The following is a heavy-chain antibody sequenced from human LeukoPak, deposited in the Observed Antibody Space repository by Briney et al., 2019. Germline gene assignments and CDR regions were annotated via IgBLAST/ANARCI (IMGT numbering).Heavy chain of an antibody. V-gene: IGHV1-2*02. D-gene: IGHD5-18*01. CDR3: ARDGKDWIQLWFWFAFDI. CDR2: INPNSGDT. CDR1: GYNFTGNY. Sequence: ASVKVSCKASGYNFTGNYIHWVRQAPGQGLEWMGWINPNSGDTNYARKFQGRVTMTRDTSISTASMELNRLRSDDTAVYYCARDGKDWIQLWFWFAFDIWGQGTMVTVSS. J-gene: IGHJ3*02.